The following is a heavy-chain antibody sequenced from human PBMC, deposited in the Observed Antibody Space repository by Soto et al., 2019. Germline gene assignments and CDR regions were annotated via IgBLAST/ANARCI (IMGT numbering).Heavy chain of an antibody. D-gene: IGHD5-12*01. CDR2: ISGSGDRT. CDR3: AKVNSDYNFPDY. Sequence: SLRLSCVASGITISNYPMSWVRQAPGKGLDWVSGISGSGDRTYYADSAKGRFTISKDFSKNSLSLQLDSLAVEDTALYFCAKVNSDYNFPDYWGQGTRVTVSS. CDR1: GITISNYP. J-gene: IGHJ4*02. V-gene: IGHV3-23*01.